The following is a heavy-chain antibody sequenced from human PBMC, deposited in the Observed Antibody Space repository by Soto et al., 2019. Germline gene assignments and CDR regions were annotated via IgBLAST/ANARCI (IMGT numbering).Heavy chain of an antibody. CDR3: ARGSWDDVSGHYYMDV. CDR1: GDRVSSNSAC. D-gene: IGHD1-1*01. J-gene: IGHJ6*03. Sequence: SQTLSLTCDISGDRVSSNSACWNWIRQTPSRGLEWLGRTYYKSKWYYTYAASVKSRITVSPDTSKNQFSLQLTSVTPEDTAVYYCARGSWDDVSGHYYMDVWDKGTTVTVSS. V-gene: IGHV6-1*01. CDR2: TYYKSKWYY.